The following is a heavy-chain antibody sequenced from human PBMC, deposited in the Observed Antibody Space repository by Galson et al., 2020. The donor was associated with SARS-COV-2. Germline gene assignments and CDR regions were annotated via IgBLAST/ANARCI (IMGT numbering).Heavy chain of an antibody. J-gene: IGHJ4*02. V-gene: IGHV4-38-2*02. Sequence: SQTLSLTCTISNYSISSGYYWGWIRQPPGKGLEWIGSIYHSGSTYYTPSLKSRVTLSVDTSRNQVSLRLTSLTAADTAVYFCAHHGGYKSFDFWGQGTLVTVSS. CDR2: IYHSGST. D-gene: IGHD2-2*02. CDR1: NYSISSGYY. CDR3: AHHGGYKSFDF.